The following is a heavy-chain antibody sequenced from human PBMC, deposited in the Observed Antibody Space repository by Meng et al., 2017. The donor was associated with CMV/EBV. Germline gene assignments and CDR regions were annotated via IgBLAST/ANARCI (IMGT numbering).Heavy chain of an antibody. CDR2: ISSSGSTR. Sequence: GESLKISCVGSGFTYTNDEMIWVRQAPGKGLECVGYISSSGSTRLYADSVKGRFAVSRDNANNSVYLQMSSLRVEDTGIYYCANVDYNYYYAMDVWGLGTTVTVSS. CDR3: ANVDYNYYYAMDV. V-gene: IGHV3-48*03. D-gene: IGHD3-10*01. J-gene: IGHJ6*02. CDR1: GFTYTNDE.